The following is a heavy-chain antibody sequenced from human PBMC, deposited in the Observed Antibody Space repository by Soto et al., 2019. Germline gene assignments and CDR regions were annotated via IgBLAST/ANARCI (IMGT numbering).Heavy chain of an antibody. CDR2: IRSKAYGGTT. V-gene: IGHV3-49*03. Sequence: GGSLRLSCTASGSTFGDYAMSWFRQAPGKGLEWVGFIRSKAYGGTTEYAASVKGRFTISRDESKSIAYLQMNSLKTEDTAVYYCTGDTAMAAYYYHYGMDVWGQGTTVTVSS. D-gene: IGHD5-18*01. CDR1: GSTFGDYA. CDR3: TGDTAMAAYYYHYGMDV. J-gene: IGHJ6*02.